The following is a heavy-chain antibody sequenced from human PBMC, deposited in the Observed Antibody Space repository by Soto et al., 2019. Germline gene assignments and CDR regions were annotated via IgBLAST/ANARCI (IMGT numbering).Heavy chain of an antibody. CDR3: ARTRNGGVADSFDS. CDR2: ISRDGSYI. D-gene: IGHD3-16*01. CDR1: GFTFSRHA. J-gene: IGHJ5*01. Sequence: SLSLSCSASGFTFSRHAIHWVRLTPGRGLEWVLAISRDGSYIYYTDSVKGRFTVSRDNSKNTVFVQMNRLIPDDTALYFCARTRNGGVADSFDSWGQGTRVTVS. V-gene: IGHV3-30*04.